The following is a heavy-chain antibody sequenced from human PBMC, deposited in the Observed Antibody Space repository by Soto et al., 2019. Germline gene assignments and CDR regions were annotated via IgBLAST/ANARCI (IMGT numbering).Heavy chain of an antibody. CDR3: ARGRIAARRMHNWFDP. CDR2: IKQDGSEK. J-gene: IGHJ5*02. D-gene: IGHD6-6*01. Sequence: PGGSLRLSCAASGFTFSSYWMSWVRQAPGKGLEWVANIKQDGSEKYYVDSVKGRFTISRDNAKNSLYLQMNSLRAEDTAVYYCARGRIAARRMHNWFDPWGQGTLVTVSS. CDR1: GFTFSSYW. V-gene: IGHV3-7*01.